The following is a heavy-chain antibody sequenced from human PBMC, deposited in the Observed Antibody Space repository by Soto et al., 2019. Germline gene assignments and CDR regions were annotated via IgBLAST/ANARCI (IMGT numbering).Heavy chain of an antibody. V-gene: IGHV3-30*04. CDR2: TSDDESRK. J-gene: IGHJ4*02. CDR1: GFTFSNYA. Sequence: QVQLVESGGGVVQPGRSLRLSCAASGFTFSNYAMHWVRQAPGKGLEWMAITSDDESRKYYADSVRGRFTISRDNSKNTLYLQMNSLRDEDTALFYCARGAGSGSFLIDYWGQGTLVNVSS. CDR3: ARGAGSGSFLIDY. D-gene: IGHD1-26*01.